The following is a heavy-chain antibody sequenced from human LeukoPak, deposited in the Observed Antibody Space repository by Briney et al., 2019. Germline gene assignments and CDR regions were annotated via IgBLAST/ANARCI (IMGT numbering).Heavy chain of an antibody. CDR3: ATYVWARHFDY. D-gene: IGHD3-16*01. CDR2: VYYNGDT. J-gene: IGHJ4*02. V-gene: IGHV4-59*01. CDR1: GDSITNYY. Sequence: PSETLSLTCTVSGDSITNYYWSWIRQPPGKGLEWIGYVYYNGDTNCNPSLKSRVTVSLDASKNQFSLKLTSVTAADTAVYYCATYVWARHFDYWGQGILVTVSS.